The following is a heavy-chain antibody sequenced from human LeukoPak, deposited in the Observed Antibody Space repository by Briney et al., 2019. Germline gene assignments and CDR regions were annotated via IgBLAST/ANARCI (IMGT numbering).Heavy chain of an antibody. CDR2: IYYSGST. CDR3: ARLVRGRGSYLAFDI. V-gene: IGHV4-39*01. Sequence: SETLSLTCTVSGGSISSSSYYWGWIRQPPGKGLEWIGSIYYSGSTYYNPSLKSRVTISVDTSKNQFSLKLSSVTAADTAVYYCARLVRGRGSYLAFDIWGQGTVVTVSS. CDR1: GGSISSSSYY. J-gene: IGHJ3*02. D-gene: IGHD1-26*01.